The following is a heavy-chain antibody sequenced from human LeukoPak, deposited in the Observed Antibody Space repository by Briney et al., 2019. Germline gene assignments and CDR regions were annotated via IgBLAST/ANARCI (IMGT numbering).Heavy chain of an antibody. J-gene: IGHJ3*02. Sequence: PGGSLRLSCAASGFTFSSYWMSWVRQAPGKGLEWVANIKQDGSEKYYVDSVKGRFTISRDNAKNSLYLQMNSLRAEDTAVYYCARAGGRGTYCSSTSCFDAFDTWGQGTMVTVSS. CDR3: ARAGGRGTYCSSTSCFDAFDT. D-gene: IGHD2-2*01. V-gene: IGHV3-7*01. CDR1: GFTFSSYW. CDR2: IKQDGSEK.